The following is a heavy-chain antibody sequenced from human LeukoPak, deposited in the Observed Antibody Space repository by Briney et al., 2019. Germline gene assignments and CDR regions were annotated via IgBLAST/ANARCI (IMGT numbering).Heavy chain of an antibody. CDR2: ISSSSSTI. Sequence: PGGSLRLSCAASGFTFSSYSMNWVRQAPGKGLEWVSYISSSSSTIYYADSVKGRFTISRDNAKNSLYLQMNSLRAEDTAVNYCARDPTETVGWLPYYYYYYYMDVWGKGTTVTVSS. J-gene: IGHJ6*03. CDR1: GFTFSSYS. CDR3: ARDPTETVGWLPYYYYYYYMDV. V-gene: IGHV3-48*04. D-gene: IGHD3-3*01.